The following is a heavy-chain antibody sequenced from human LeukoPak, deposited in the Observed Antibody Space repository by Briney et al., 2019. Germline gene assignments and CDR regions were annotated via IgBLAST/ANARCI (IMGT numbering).Heavy chain of an antibody. D-gene: IGHD2-2*01. J-gene: IGHJ5*02. Sequence: SVKVSCKASGGTFSSYAISWVRQAPGQGLEWMGGIIPIFGTANYAQKFQGRVTITADESTSTAYMELSSLRSEDTAVYYCATSSPYCSSTSCPNNWFDPWGQGTLVTASS. CDR3: ATSSPYCSSTSCPNNWFDP. V-gene: IGHV1-69*13. CDR1: GGTFSSYA. CDR2: IIPIFGTA.